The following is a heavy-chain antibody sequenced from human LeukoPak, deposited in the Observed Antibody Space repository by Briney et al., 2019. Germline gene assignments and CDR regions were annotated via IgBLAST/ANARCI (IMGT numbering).Heavy chain of an antibody. CDR2: IYYSGST. CDR3: ARGTYYYGSGSYYYFDY. Sequence: SETLSLTCTVSGGSISSYYWSWIRQPPGKGLEWIGYIYYSGSTNYNPSLKSRVTISVDTSKNQFSLKLSSVTAADTAVYYCARGTYYYGSGSYYYFDYWGQGALVTVSS. D-gene: IGHD3-10*01. CDR1: GGSISSYY. J-gene: IGHJ4*02. V-gene: IGHV4-59*01.